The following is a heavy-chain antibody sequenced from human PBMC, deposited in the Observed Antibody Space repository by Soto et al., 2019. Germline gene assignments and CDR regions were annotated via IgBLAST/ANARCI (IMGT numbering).Heavy chain of an antibody. CDR3: VRYDFGRKTRPFDP. V-gene: IGHV4-4*07. CDR2: VYSTGTI. CDR1: GDCISYYS. D-gene: IGHD4-17*01. Sequence: PSETLSLTCTVSGDCISYYSWAWIRQSAGKGLEWIGRVYSTGTIFYNPSLKSRATMSVDTSKNQLSLKLTSVNAADTAVYYCVRYDFGRKTRPFDPWGQGTLVTGYS. J-gene: IGHJ5*02.